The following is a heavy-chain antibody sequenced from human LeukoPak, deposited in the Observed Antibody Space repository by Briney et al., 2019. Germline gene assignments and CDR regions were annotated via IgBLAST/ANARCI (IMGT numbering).Heavy chain of an antibody. CDR2: IYKSETT. J-gene: IGHJ6*03. D-gene: IGHD3-10*01. Sequence: SETLSLTCTVSGGSISSHYWSWIRQPPGKGLEWIGYIYKSETTSYSPSLKGRVTMSVDTSKNHLSLKLSSVTAADTAVYYCARSAGDRYYASGTSYYMDVWGRGTTVTISS. CDR3: ARSAGDRYYASGTSYYMDV. V-gene: IGHV4-59*11. CDR1: GGSISSHY.